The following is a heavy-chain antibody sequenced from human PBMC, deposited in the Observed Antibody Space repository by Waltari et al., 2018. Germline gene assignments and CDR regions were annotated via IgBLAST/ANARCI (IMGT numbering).Heavy chain of an antibody. CDR3: ARHKGAAGPTLFDY. CDR1: GFTFSSYA. CDR2: ISYDGSNK. J-gene: IGHJ4*02. D-gene: IGHD6-13*01. V-gene: IGHV3-30-3*01. Sequence: VQLVESGGGLVQPGGSLRLSCAASGFTFSSYAMSWVRQAPGKGLEWVAVISYDGSNKYYADSVKGRFTISRDNSKNTLYLQMNSLRAEDTAVYYCARHKGAAGPTLFDYWGQGTLVTVSS.